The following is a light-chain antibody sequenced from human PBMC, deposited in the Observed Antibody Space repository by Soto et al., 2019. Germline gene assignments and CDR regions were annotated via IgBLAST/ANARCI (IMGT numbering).Light chain of an antibody. V-gene: IGKV1-39*01. CDR2: GAS. CDR1: QPISNY. Sequence: DVQMTQSPSSLSASVGDTVTIACRASQPISNYLNWYQQKPGEVPKVLIFGASSLRSGVPSRFSGSGYGTDFTVTINHLHPDDIATYYCQQTHAVPLTFGQGTR. J-gene: IGKJ5*01. CDR3: QQTHAVPLT.